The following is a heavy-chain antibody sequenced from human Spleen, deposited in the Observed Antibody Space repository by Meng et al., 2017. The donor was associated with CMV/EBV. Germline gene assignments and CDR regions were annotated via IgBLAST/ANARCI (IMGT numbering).Heavy chain of an antibody. V-gene: IGHV1-18*01. D-gene: IGHD3-10*01. CDR1: GYTFTSYG. CDR2: ISAYNGNT. CDR3: ARGGRRYGWGSYFDD. Sequence: ASVKVSCKASGYTFTSYGISWVRQAPGQGLEWMGWISAYNGNTNYAQKLQGRVTMTTDTSTSTAYMELRSLRSDDTAVYYCARGGRRYGWGSYFDDWGQGTLVTVSS. J-gene: IGHJ4*02.